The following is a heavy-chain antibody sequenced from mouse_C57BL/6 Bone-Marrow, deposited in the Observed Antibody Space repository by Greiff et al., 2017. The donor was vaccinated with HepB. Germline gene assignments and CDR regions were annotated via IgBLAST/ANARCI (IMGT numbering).Heavy chain of an antibody. V-gene: IGHV1-15*01. D-gene: IGHD1-1*01. CDR1: GYTFTDYE. J-gene: IGHJ4*01. CDR2: IDPETGGT. Sequence: QVQLKQSGAELVRPGASVTLSCKASGYTFTDYEMHWVKQTPVHGLEWIGAIDPETGGTAYNQKFKGKAILTADTSSSTAYMELRSLTSEDSAVYYCTRSDYYGSSYAMDYWGQGTSVTVSS. CDR3: TRSDYYGSSYAMDY.